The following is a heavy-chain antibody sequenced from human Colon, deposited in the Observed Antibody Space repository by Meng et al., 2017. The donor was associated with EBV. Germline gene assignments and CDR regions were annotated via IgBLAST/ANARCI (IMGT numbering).Heavy chain of an antibody. CDR2: IYHGGTT. V-gene: IGHV4-30-2*01. CDR1: GDSISSGDYS. J-gene: IGHJ5*02. Sequence: QRPLQVSDTVLAQPPQSLTLPCAVSGDSISSGDYSWSWIRQPPGQGLEWIGYIYHGGTTYNTSLKSRVTISVDNSKNQFSLRLTSVTAADTAVYYCARGPYCGGDCYWFDPWGQGTLVTVFS. D-gene: IGHD2-21*02. CDR3: ARGPYCGGDCYWFDP.